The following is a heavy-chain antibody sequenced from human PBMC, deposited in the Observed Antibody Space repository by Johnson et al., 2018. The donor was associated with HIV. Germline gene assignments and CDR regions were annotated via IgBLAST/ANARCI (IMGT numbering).Heavy chain of an antibody. Sequence: VQLVESGGGLVQPGRSLRLSCTASGFTFGDYAMSWFRQAPGKGLEWVVFIRGYTFGGTTEYAASVKGKFTISRVDFKSIAYLQMNSLKTEDTAVYYCTTAGGRDTSFGVANDAFDIWGQGTMVTVSS. D-gene: IGHD3-3*01. CDR2: IRGYTFGGTT. CDR3: TTAGGRDTSFGVANDAFDI. CDR1: GFTFGDYA. J-gene: IGHJ3*02. V-gene: IGHV3-49*03.